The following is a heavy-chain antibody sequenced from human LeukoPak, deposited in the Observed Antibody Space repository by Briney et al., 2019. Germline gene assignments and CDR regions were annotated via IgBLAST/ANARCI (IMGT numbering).Heavy chain of an antibody. CDR3: ARDPPHFYGSGSYYYDY. CDR1: GFTFDDYG. Sequence: PGGSVRLSCAASGFTFDDYGMSWVRQAPGKGLLWVSRINSDGSSTTYADSVKGRFTISRDNAKNTLYLQMNSLRAEDTAVYYCARDPPHFYGSGSYYYDYWGQGTLVTVSS. D-gene: IGHD3-10*01. V-gene: IGHV3-74*01. CDR2: INSDGSST. J-gene: IGHJ4*02.